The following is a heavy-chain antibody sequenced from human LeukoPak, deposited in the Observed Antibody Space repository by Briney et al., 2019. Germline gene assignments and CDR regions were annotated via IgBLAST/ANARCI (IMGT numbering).Heavy chain of an antibody. D-gene: IGHD6-13*01. Sequence: PGGSLRLSCAASGFTFSSHGMNWVRQAPGKGLEWVSGISPSGGITYYTDSVKGRFTISRDNSKNTQSLQMNSLRAEDTAVYYCARVGQLVNDAFDIWGQGTMVTVSS. CDR2: ISPSGGIT. CDR1: GFTFSSHG. V-gene: IGHV3-23*01. J-gene: IGHJ3*02. CDR3: ARVGQLVNDAFDI.